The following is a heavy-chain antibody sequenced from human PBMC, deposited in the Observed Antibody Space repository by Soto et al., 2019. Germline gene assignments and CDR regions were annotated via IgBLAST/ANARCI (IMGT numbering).Heavy chain of an antibody. CDR1: GGSISSSSYY. D-gene: IGHD3-10*02. V-gene: IGHV4-39*01. CDR3: ARLNTFYVLDY. CDR2: IYYSGST. Sequence: PSETLSLTCTVSGGSISSSSYYWGWIRQPPGKGLEWIGSIYYSGSTYYNPSLKSRVTISVDTSKNQFSLKLSSVTAADTAVYYCARLNTFYVLDYWGQGTLVTVSS. J-gene: IGHJ4*02.